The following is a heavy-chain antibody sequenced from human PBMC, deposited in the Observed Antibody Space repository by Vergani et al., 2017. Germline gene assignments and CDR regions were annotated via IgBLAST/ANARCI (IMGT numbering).Heavy chain of an antibody. Sequence: QVQLVQSGAEVKKPGASVKVTCKASGYTFTSYGISWVRQAPGQGLEWMGWISAYNGNTNHAQKPQGRVTMTTDTSTSTAYMELRSLSSDDTAVYYCARSITMVRGVIIGFDYWGQGTLVTVSS. CDR3: ARSITMVRGVIIGFDY. J-gene: IGHJ4*02. CDR2: ISAYNGNT. V-gene: IGHV1-18*01. D-gene: IGHD3-10*01. CDR1: GYTFTSYG.